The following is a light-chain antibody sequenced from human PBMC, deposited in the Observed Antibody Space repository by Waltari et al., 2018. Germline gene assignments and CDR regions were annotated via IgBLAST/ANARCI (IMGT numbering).Light chain of an antibody. Sequence: ELVFTQSPGTLSLSPGERANLSCRASQTVRATYLASYQQKPGQAPTLVIHDTSSRATGIPDRFSGSGSGTDFSLTISSLEPGDFAVYYCQQYDISPLTFGGGTKVETK. CDR1: QTVRATY. CDR2: DTS. CDR3: QQYDISPLT. V-gene: IGKV3-20*01. J-gene: IGKJ4*01.